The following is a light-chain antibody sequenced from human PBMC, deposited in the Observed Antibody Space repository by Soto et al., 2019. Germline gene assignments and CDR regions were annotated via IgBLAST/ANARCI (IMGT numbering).Light chain of an antibody. CDR2: EVS. CDR1: SSDVGAYNY. V-gene: IGLV2-14*01. Sequence: QSALTQPASVSGSPGQSITISCTGTSSDVGAYNYVSWYQQHPGKAPKLIISEVSNRPSGVSNRFSGSKSGNTASLTISGLQFEDEADYYCSSYTSSSTVVFGGGTKLTVL. CDR3: SSYTSSSTVV. J-gene: IGLJ2*01.